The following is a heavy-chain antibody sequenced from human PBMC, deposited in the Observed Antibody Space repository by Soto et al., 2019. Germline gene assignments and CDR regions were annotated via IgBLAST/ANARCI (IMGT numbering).Heavy chain of an antibody. CDR1: GGSFSGYY. D-gene: IGHD3-10*01. CDR2: IYHSGST. CDR3: ARLQYYYTSGSSLYYFDY. V-gene: IGHV4-34*01. Sequence: SETLSLTCAAYGGSFSGYYWSWIRQPPGKGLEWIGEIYHSGSTTYNPSLKSRVTISVDKSKNQFSLKLVSVTAADTAVYYCARLQYYYTSGSSLYYFDYWGQGALVTVSS. J-gene: IGHJ4*02.